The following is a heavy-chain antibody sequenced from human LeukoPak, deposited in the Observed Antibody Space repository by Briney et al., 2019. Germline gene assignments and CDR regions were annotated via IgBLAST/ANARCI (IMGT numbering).Heavy chain of an antibody. J-gene: IGHJ4*02. CDR2: TYYTSKWYN. D-gene: IGHD6-13*01. CDR3: ARGPRAGIAAAGTFDY. V-gene: IGHV6-1*01. CDR1: GDSVPSNSAA. Sequence: SQTLSLTCAISGDSVPSNSAALNWIRQSPSRGLEWLGRTYYTSKWYNDYAVSVKSRITINPDTSKNQFSLQLNAVTPEDTAVYYCARGPRAGIAAAGTFDYWGQGTLVTVSS.